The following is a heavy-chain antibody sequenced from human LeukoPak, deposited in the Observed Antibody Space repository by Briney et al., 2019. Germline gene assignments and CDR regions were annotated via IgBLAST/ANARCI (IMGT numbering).Heavy chain of an antibody. Sequence: GGSLRLSCAASGFTFSNVWVNWVRQAPGKGLEWVSYISSSSSTIYYADSVKGRFTISRDNAKNTLYLQMNSLRAEDTAVYYCANGVKGYFDYWGQGTLVTVSS. D-gene: IGHD2-8*01. V-gene: IGHV3-48*04. CDR1: GFTFSNVW. CDR2: ISSSSSTI. CDR3: ANGVKGYFDY. J-gene: IGHJ4*02.